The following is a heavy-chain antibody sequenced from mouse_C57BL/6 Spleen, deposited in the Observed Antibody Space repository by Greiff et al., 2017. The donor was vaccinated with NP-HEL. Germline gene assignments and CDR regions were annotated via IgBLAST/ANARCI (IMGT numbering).Heavy chain of an antibody. Sequence: VQLQQSGPELVKPGASVKISCKASGYAFSSSWMNWVKQRPGKGLEWIGRIYPGDGDTNYNGKFKGKATLTADKSSSTAYMQLSSLTSEDSAVYFCAQTTVVATGYYFDYWGQSTTLTVSS. J-gene: IGHJ2*01. CDR2: IYPGDGDT. V-gene: IGHV1-82*01. D-gene: IGHD1-1*01. CDR1: GYAFSSSW. CDR3: AQTTVVATGYYFDY.